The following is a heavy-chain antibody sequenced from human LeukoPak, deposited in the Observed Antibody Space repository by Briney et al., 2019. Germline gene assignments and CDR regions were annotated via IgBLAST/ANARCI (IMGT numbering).Heavy chain of an antibody. V-gene: IGHV4-59*08. CDR2: IYYSGST. D-gene: IGHD5-18*01. CDR3: ARVDSTYGYAGGNYFDS. J-gene: IGHJ4*02. Sequence: SETLSLTCTVSGGSISSYYWSWIRQPPGKGLEWIGYIYYSGSTNYNPSLKSRVTISVDTSKNQFSLKLSSVTAADTAVYYCARVDSTYGYAGGNYFDSWGQGTLVTVSS. CDR1: GGSISSYY.